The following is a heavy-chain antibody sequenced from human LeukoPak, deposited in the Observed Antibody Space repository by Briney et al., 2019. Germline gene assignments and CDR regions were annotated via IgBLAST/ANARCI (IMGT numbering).Heavy chain of an antibody. CDR2: ISSDGSEK. CDR3: ARVSYSSGWGFDY. CDR1: GFSFSSYA. V-gene: IGHV3-30*12. J-gene: IGHJ4*02. Sequence: GGSLRLSCAASGFSFSSYAIHWVRQAPGKGLEWLSFISSDGSEKYYADSVKGRFTISRDNSKNTLYLQMNSLRAEDTAVYYCARVSYSSGWGFDYWGQGTLVTVSS. D-gene: IGHD6-19*01.